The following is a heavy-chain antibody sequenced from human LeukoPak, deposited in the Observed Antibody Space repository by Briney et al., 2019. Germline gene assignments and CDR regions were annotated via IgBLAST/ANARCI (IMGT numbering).Heavy chain of an antibody. Sequence: GGSLRLSCAASGFTFSSYGMHWVRQAPGKGLEWVAFIRYDGSNKYYADSVKGRFTISRDNSKNTLYLQMNSLRAEDTAVYYCARDRTVTNYYYYYSDVWGKGTTVTVSS. CDR2: IRYDGSNK. CDR1: GFTFSSYG. V-gene: IGHV3-30*02. D-gene: IGHD4-11*01. J-gene: IGHJ6*03. CDR3: ARDRTVTNYYYYYSDV.